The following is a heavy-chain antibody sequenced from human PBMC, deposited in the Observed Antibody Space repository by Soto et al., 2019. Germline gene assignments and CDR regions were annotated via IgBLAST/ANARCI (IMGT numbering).Heavy chain of an antibody. Sequence: GASVKVSCKASGGTFSSYTISWVRQAPGQGLEWMGRTIPILGIANYAQKFQGRVTITADKSSSTAYMELSSLRSEDTAVYYCARSPTTSPVVPAATWPPVTSYCSGGSCFTRYFDLWGRGTLVTVSS. CDR3: ARSPTTSPVVPAATWPPVTSYCSGGSCFTRYFDL. CDR1: GGTFSSYT. J-gene: IGHJ2*01. CDR2: TIPILGIA. D-gene: IGHD2-15*01. V-gene: IGHV1-69*02.